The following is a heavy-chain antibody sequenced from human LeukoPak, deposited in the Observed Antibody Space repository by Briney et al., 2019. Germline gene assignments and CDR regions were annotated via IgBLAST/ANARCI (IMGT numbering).Heavy chain of an antibody. CDR3: ARDWDSYGDGGYFDY. CDR1: GFTFSSYS. V-gene: IGHV3-21*01. Sequence: PGGSLRLSCAASGFTFSSYSTNWVRQAPGKGLEWVSSISSSSSYIYYADSVKGRFTISRDNAKNSLYLQMNSLRAEDTAVYYCARDWDSYGDGGYFDYWGQGTLVTVSS. D-gene: IGHD4-17*01. CDR2: ISSSSSYI. J-gene: IGHJ4*02.